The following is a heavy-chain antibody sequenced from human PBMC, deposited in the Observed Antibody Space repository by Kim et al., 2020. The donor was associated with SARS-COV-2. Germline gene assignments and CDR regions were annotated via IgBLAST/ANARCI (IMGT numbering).Heavy chain of an antibody. J-gene: IGHJ4*02. CDR3: AKDGLWFGSPFDY. Sequence: GGSLRLSCAASGFTFSSYAMSWVRQAPGKGLEWVSAISGSGYGTYYADSVKGRFTISRDNSKNTLYLQMNSLRADDTAVYYCAKDGLWFGSPFDYWGQGTLVTVSS. CDR2: ISGSGYGT. CDR1: GFTFSSYA. V-gene: IGHV3-23*01. D-gene: IGHD3-10*01.